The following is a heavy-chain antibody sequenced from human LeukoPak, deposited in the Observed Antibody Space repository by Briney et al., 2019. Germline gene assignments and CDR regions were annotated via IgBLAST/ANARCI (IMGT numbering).Heavy chain of an antibody. D-gene: IGHD3-22*01. V-gene: IGHV3-20*04. CDR3: ARDTNYYDSSGYPNYYYYYMDV. CDR1: GFTFDDYS. Sequence: GGSLRLSCAASGFTFDDYSMSWVRQAPGKGLEWVSGINWNGGSTGYADSVKGRFTISRDNAKNSLYLQMNSLRAEDTALYYCARDTNYYDSSGYPNYYYYYMDVWGKGTTVTVSS. CDR2: INWNGGST. J-gene: IGHJ6*03.